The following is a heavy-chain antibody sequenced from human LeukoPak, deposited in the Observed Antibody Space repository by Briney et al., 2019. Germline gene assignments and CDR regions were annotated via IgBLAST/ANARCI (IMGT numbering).Heavy chain of an antibody. V-gene: IGHV3-11*01. J-gene: IGHJ3*02. CDR2: ISSSGSTI. Sequence: GGSLRLSCAAPGFTFSDYYMSWIRQAPGKGLEWVSYISSSGSTIYYADSVKGRFTISRDNAKNSLYLQMNSLRAEDTAVYYCARHDILGYCSGGSCYSNPLIWGQGTMVTVSS. CDR1: GFTFSDYY. CDR3: ARHDILGYCSGGSCYSNPLI. D-gene: IGHD2-15*01.